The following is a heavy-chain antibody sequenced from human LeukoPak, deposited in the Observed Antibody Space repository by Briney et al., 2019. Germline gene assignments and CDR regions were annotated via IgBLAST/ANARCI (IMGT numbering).Heavy chain of an antibody. Sequence: ASVKVSCKASGYTFTGYYMHWVRQAPGQGLEWMGIINPSGGSTSYAQKFQGRVTMTRDTSTSTVYMELSSLRSEDTAVYYCARENPVAGIRDYFDYWGQGTLVTVSS. J-gene: IGHJ4*02. CDR3: ARENPVAGIRDYFDY. V-gene: IGHV1-46*01. CDR1: GYTFTGYY. CDR2: INPSGGST. D-gene: IGHD6-19*01.